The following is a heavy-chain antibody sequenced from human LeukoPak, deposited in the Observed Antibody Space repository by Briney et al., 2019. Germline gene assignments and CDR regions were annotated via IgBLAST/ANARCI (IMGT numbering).Heavy chain of an antibody. CDR1: GFTVSNNN. Sequence: GGSLRLSCAASGFTVSNNNMNWVRQAPGRGPEWVSLISSGGNTYYSDSVKGRFTISRDNSKNTLFLQMNSLRAEDTAVYYCAKGVDYCSGGSCPADYWGPGTLVTVSS. CDR3: AKGVDYCSGGSCPADY. J-gene: IGHJ4*02. V-gene: IGHV3-53*05. CDR2: ISSGGNT. D-gene: IGHD2-15*01.